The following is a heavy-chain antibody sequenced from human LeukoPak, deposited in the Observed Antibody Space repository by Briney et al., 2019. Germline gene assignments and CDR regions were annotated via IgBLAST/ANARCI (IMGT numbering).Heavy chain of an antibody. CDR1: GGSISSYY. D-gene: IGHD3-10*01. CDR2: IYYSGST. J-gene: IGHJ4*02. CDR3: ARYYRLDPVSDLGSSYFDY. V-gene: IGHV4-59*01. Sequence: SETLSLTCTVSGGSISSYYWSWIRQPPGKGLEWIGYIYYSGSTNYNPSLKSRVTISVDTSKNQFSLKLSSVTAADTAVYYCARYYRLDPVSDLGSSYFDYWGQGTLVTVSS.